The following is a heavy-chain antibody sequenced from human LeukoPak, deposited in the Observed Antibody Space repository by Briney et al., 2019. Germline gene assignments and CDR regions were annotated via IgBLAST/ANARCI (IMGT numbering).Heavy chain of an antibody. Sequence: SQTLSLTCTVSGGSISSGGYYWSWIRQHPGKGLEWIGYIYYSGSTYYNPSLKSRVTISVDTSKNQFSLKLSSVTAADTAVYDCARETGIAARPAVLDYYYYMDVWGKGTTVTVSS. CDR2: IYYSGST. J-gene: IGHJ6*03. D-gene: IGHD6-6*01. CDR1: GGSISSGGYY. V-gene: IGHV4-31*03. CDR3: ARETGIAARPAVLDYYYYMDV.